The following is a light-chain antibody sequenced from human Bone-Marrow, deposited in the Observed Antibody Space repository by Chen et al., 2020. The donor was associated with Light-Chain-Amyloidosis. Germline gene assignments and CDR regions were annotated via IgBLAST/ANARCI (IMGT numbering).Light chain of an antibody. CDR2: GNS. J-gene: IGLJ3*02. Sequence: QSVLTQPPSLSGAPVQRVTISCTGCSSNIGAGYDVHWYQQLPGTAPKLLIYGNSNRPSGVPDRFSGSKSGTSASLAITGLQAEDEADYYCQSYDSSLSAWVFGGGTKLTVL. CDR3: QSYDSSLSAWV. CDR1: SSNIGAGYD. V-gene: IGLV1-40*01.